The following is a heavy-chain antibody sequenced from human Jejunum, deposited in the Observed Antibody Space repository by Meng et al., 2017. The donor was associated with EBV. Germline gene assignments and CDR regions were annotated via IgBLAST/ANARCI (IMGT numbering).Heavy chain of an antibody. CDR1: GGFISSRCYR. CDR3: ARRGGEGWFDL. CDR2: IYYSGST. J-gene: IGHJ5*02. D-gene: IGHD3-10*01. V-gene: IGHV4-39*01. Sequence: QLQESGHGLVKPSETLSLPCSVSGGFISSRCYRWGWIRQPPGKGLEWIGSIYYSGSTYYNPSLKRRVTISVDTSKNQFSLKLSSVTAADTAVYYCARRGGEGWFDLWGQGTLVTVSS.